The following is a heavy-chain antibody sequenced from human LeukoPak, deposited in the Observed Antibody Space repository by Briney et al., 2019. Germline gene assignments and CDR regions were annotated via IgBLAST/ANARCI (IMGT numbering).Heavy chain of an antibody. Sequence: SVKVSCKAAGGTFSSYAISWVRQAPGQGLEWMGGIIPIFGTANYAQKFQGRVTITTDESTSTAYMELSSLRSEDTAVYYCAKGGELLFPPFDYWGQGTLVTVSS. CDR2: IIPIFGTA. J-gene: IGHJ4*02. CDR1: GGTFSSYA. CDR3: AKGGELLFPPFDY. D-gene: IGHD1-26*01. V-gene: IGHV1-69*05.